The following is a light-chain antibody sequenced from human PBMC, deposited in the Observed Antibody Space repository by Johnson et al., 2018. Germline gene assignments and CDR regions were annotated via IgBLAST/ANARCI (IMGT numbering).Light chain of an antibody. CDR2: ENN. J-gene: IGLJ1*01. Sequence: QSVLTQPPSVSAAPGQKVTISCSGSSSNIGNNYVSWYQQLPGTAPKLLIYENNKRPSGIPDRFSGSNSGTSATLGITGLQTGDEADYYCGTWDSSLSAGIVFGTGTKVTVL. CDR1: SSNIGNNY. V-gene: IGLV1-51*02. CDR3: GTWDSSLSAGIV.